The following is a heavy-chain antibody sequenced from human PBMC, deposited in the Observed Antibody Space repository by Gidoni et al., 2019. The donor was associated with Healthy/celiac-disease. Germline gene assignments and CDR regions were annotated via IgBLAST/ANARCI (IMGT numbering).Heavy chain of an antibody. D-gene: IGHD3-10*01. CDR3: AKGAGPITMVQGPSHGFDY. Sequence: EVQLVESGGGLVQPGRSLRLSCAASGFTFDDYAMHWVRQAPGKGLGWVSGISWNSGSIGYADSVKGRFTISRDNAKNSLYLQMNSLRAEDTALYYCAKGAGPITMVQGPSHGFDYWGQGTLVTVSS. CDR1: GFTFDDYA. V-gene: IGHV3-9*01. CDR2: ISWNSGSI. J-gene: IGHJ4*02.